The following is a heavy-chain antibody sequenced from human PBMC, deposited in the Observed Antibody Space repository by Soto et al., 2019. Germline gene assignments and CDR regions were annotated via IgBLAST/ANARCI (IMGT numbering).Heavy chain of an antibody. CDR1: GGSISSGDYY. D-gene: IGHD2-8*02. V-gene: IGHV4-31*03. Sequence: SETLSLTCTVSGGSISSGDYYWSWIRQHPGKGQERIGYIYYSGSTNYNPSLKSRVTISVDTSKNQFSLKLTSVTAADTAVYYCARDKITGLFDYWGQGTLVTVSS. J-gene: IGHJ4*02. CDR3: ARDKITGLFDY. CDR2: IYYSGST.